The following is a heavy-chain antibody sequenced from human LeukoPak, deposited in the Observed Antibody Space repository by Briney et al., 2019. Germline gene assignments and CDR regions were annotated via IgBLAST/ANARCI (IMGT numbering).Heavy chain of an antibody. D-gene: IGHD3-22*01. J-gene: IGHJ4*02. Sequence: PSETLSLTCAVYGGSFSGYYWSWIRQPPGKGLEWIGEINHSGSTNYNPSLKSRVTISVDTSKNQFSLKLSSVTAADTAVYYCARGGNYYDSSGLYWGQGTLVTVSS. CDR2: INHSGST. V-gene: IGHV4-34*01. CDR3: ARGGNYYDSSGLY. CDR1: GGSFSGYY.